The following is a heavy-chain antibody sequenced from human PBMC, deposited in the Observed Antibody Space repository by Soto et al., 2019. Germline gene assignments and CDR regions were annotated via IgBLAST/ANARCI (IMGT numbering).Heavy chain of an antibody. CDR1: GGTFSSYA. J-gene: IGHJ4*02. Sequence: SVKVSCKASGGTFSSYAISWVRQAPGQGLEWMGGIIPIFGTANYAQKFQGRVTITADESTSTAYMELSSLRSEDTAVYYCARDFQGSSGPSFRDDWGQGTLVTVSS. CDR2: IIPIFGTA. V-gene: IGHV1-69*13. D-gene: IGHD3-22*01. CDR3: ARDFQGSSGPSFRDD.